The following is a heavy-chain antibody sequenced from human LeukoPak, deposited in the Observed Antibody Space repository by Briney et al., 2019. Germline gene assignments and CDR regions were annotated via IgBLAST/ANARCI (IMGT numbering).Heavy chain of an antibody. J-gene: IGHJ3*02. V-gene: IGHV3-23*01. CDR1: GFTFSSYA. Sequence: GGSLRLSCAASGFTFSSYAMSWVRQAPGKGLEWVSAITGSGGRTYYADSVKGRFAISRDNSKNTLYLQMNSLRAEDTAVYYCAKDRLSGWPNDAFDIWGQGTMVTVSS. D-gene: IGHD6-19*01. CDR2: ITGSGGRT. CDR3: AKDRLSGWPNDAFDI.